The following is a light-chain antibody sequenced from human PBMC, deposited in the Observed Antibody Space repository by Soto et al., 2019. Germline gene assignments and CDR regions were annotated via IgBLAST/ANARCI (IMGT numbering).Light chain of an antibody. CDR1: SSNIGNNY. CDR3: GTWDTSLSAGV. J-gene: IGLJ6*01. V-gene: IGLV1-51*01. Sequence: QSVLTQSPSVSAAPGQQVTISCSGSSSNIGNNYVSWYQQLPGTAPKLLIYDNNKRPSGIPDRFSGSKSGTSGTLDITGLQTGDEADYYCGTWDTSLSAGVFGSGTKVTVL. CDR2: DNN.